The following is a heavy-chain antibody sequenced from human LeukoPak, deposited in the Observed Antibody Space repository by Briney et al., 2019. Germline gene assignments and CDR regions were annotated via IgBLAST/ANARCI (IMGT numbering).Heavy chain of an antibody. CDR2: IYYSGST. D-gene: IGHD2-2*01. CDR3: ARDNCSSTSCYVDY. J-gene: IGHJ4*02. V-gene: IGHV4-59*01. Sequence: SETLSLTCTVSGGSISSYYWSWIRQPPGKGLEWIGCIYYSGSTNYNPSLKSRVTISVDTSKNQFSLKLSSVTAADTAVYYCARDNCSSTSCYVDYWGQGTLVTVSS. CDR1: GGSISSYY.